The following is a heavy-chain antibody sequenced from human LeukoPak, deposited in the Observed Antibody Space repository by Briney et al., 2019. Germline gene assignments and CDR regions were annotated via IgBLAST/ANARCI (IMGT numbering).Heavy chain of an antibody. CDR3: ARGGRDGFDI. J-gene: IGHJ3*02. CDR2: IGTAGDT. D-gene: IGHD2-15*01. V-gene: IGHV3-13*01. CDR1: GFTFSNYD. Sequence: GGSLRLSCAASGFTFSNYDMHWVRQATGKGLEWVSAIGTAGDTYYSGSVKGRFTISRENAKSSLYLQVNSLRVGDTALYYCARGGRDGFDIWGQGTTVTVSS.